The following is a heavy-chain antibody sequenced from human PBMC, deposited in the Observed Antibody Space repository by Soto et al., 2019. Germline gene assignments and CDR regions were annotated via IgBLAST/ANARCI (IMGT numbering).Heavy chain of an antibody. D-gene: IGHD1-1*01. V-gene: IGHV3-21*01. CDR2: ITSNSIYI. Sequence: SGGSLRLSCAASGFPFSNFDMNWVRQAPGKGLEWVSSITSNSIYIYYADSVKGRFTVSRDNAKNSLYLQMDSLRAEDTAVYYCARDLSGGNYYYHGLDVWGQGTTVTVSS. CDR1: GFPFSNFD. CDR3: ARDLSGGNYYYHGLDV. J-gene: IGHJ6*02.